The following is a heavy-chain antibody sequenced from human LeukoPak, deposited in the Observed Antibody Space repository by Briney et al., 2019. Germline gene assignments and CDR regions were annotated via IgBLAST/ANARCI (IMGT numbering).Heavy chain of an antibody. CDR1: GFTFSSYG. J-gene: IGHJ4*02. D-gene: IGHD5-18*01. CDR2: ISGGGGST. V-gene: IGHV3-23*01. Sequence: GGSLRLSCAASGFTFSSYGMSWARQAPGKGLEWVSAISGGGGSTYYADSVKGRLTISRDNSKNTLYLQTNSLRGDDTAVYYCAKLGGYSYTYADFWGQGTLVTVSS. CDR3: AKLGGYSYTYADF.